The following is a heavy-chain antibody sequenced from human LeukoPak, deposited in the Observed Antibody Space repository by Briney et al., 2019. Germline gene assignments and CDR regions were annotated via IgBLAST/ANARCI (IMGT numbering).Heavy chain of an antibody. Sequence: GGSLRLSCAASGFTFSSYSMNWVRQAPGKGLEWVSYISSSSSTIYYADSVKGRFTISRDNAKNSLYLQMNSLRDEDTAVYYCARDRVTMVQEVITDYYYYYMDVWGKGTTVTVSS. J-gene: IGHJ6*03. CDR1: GFTFSSYS. CDR2: ISSSSSTI. D-gene: IGHD3-10*01. V-gene: IGHV3-48*02. CDR3: ARDRVTMVQEVITDYYYYYMDV.